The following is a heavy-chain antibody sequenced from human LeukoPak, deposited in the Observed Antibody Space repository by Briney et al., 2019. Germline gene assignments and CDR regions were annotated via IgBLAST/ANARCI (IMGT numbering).Heavy chain of an antibody. CDR2: IYSGGST. Sequence: HPGGSLRLSCAASGFTVSSNYMSWVRQAPGKGLEWVSVIYSGGSTYYADSVKGRFTISRDNSKNTLYLQMNSLRAEDTAVYYCARERNEMVYAMRYYYYGMDVWGQGTTVTVSS. CDR3: ARERNEMVYAMRYYYYGMDV. CDR1: GFTVSSNY. D-gene: IGHD2-8*01. J-gene: IGHJ6*02. V-gene: IGHV3-66*01.